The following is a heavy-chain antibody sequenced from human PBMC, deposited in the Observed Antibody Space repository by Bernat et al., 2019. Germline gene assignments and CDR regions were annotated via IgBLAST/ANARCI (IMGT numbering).Heavy chain of an antibody. Sequence: EVQLVESGGGLVQPGGSLRLSCAASGFTFSSYSMNWVRQAPGKGLEYVSAISSNGGSTYYANSVKGRFTISRDNSKNTLYLQMGSLRAEDMAVYYCARVNSRSGDFWSANNGMDVWGQGTTVTVSS. D-gene: IGHD3-3*01. CDR2: ISSNGGST. CDR1: GFTFSSYS. CDR3: ARVNSRSGDFWSANNGMDV. V-gene: IGHV3-64*01. J-gene: IGHJ6*02.